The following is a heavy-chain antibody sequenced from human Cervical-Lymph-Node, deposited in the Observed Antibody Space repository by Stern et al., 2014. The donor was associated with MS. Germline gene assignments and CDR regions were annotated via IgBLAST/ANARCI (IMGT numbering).Heavy chain of an antibody. CDR3: AKICSSTTSNGVDY. Sequence: DQLVESGGGVVQPGGPLGLSCEASGFNFRIYGIHWAPRAPGKGVGWGALMSNDGSKKYYAASVKGRFTISRDNPKNTLYLQMNTLRPEDTAVYYCAKICSSTTSNGVDYWGQGTLVIVSS. J-gene: IGHJ4*02. V-gene: IGHV3-30*18. CDR1: GFNFRIYG. D-gene: IGHD2-2*01. CDR2: MSNDGSKK.